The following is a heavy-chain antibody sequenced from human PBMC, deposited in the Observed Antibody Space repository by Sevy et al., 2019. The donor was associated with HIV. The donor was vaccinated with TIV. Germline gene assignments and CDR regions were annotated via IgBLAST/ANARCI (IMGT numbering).Heavy chain of an antibody. Sequence: GGSLRLSCAASGFNFRTYNMNWVRQAPGKGLEWVSSVSSSSSYIYYADSVKGRFTISRDNAKNSLYLQMNSLRVEDTAVYYCSRDYVLPATIDYYYYGMDVSGQATTVTLSS. CDR2: VSSSSSYI. J-gene: IGHJ6*02. D-gene: IGHD2-2*01. CDR3: SRDYVLPATIDYYYYGMDV. CDR1: GFNFRTYN. V-gene: IGHV3-21*03.